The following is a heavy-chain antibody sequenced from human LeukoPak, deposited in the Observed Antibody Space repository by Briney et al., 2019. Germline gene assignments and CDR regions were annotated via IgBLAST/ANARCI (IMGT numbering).Heavy chain of an antibody. J-gene: IGHJ6*02. CDR3: AREGSYYYYYGMDV. CDR2: IWYDGSNK. V-gene: IGHV3-33*08. Sequence: GGSLRLSCAASGFTVSSNYMSWVRQAPGKGLEWVAVIWYDGSNKYYADSVKGRFTISRDNSKNTLYLQMNSLRAEDTAVYYCAREGSYYYYYGMDVWGQGTTVTVSS. CDR1: GFTVSSNY. D-gene: IGHD1-26*01.